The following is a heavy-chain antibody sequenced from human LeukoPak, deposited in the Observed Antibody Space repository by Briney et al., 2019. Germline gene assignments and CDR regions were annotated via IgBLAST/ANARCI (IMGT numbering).Heavy chain of an antibody. CDR3: AKYQQLVPNYYYYVDV. D-gene: IGHD6-6*01. CDR1: GFTFSTYA. V-gene: IGHV3-23*01. J-gene: IGHJ6*03. CDR2: ISGSGGST. Sequence: GGSLRLSCAASGFTFSTYAMSWVRQAPGKGPEWVSAISGSGGSTYYADSVNGRFTISRDNSKNTLFLQMNSLRAEDTAVYYCAKYQQLVPNYYYYVDVWGKGTTVTVSS.